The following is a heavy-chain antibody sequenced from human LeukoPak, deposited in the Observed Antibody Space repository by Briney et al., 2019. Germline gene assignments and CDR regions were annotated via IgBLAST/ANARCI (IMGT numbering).Heavy chain of an antibody. V-gene: IGHV3-66*01. J-gene: IGHJ6*02. Sequence: GGSVRLSCAASGFTFSRFGMNWVRQAPGKGLEWVSIISGGGDTFYAGSVKGRFTISRDTSKNTLYLQMNSLRAEDTAVYYCAGRGSGYYYGMNVWGQGTTVTVSS. CDR3: AGRGSGYYYGMNV. CDR2: ISGGGDT. CDR1: GFTFSRFG. D-gene: IGHD3-10*01.